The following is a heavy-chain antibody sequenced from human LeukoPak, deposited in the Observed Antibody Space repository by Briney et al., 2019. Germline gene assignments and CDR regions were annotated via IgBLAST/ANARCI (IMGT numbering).Heavy chain of an antibody. CDR1: GFTFSSFT. Sequence: GGSLRLSCASSGFTFSSFTMNWVRQAPGKGLEWVSSITGSSTHIYYADSVKGRFTISRDNAKDSLYLQTNSLRADDTAVYYCARAQTMVSDYWGQGTLVTVSS. V-gene: IGHV3-21*01. CDR3: ARAQTMVSDY. D-gene: IGHD2-8*01. CDR2: ITGSSTHI. J-gene: IGHJ4*02.